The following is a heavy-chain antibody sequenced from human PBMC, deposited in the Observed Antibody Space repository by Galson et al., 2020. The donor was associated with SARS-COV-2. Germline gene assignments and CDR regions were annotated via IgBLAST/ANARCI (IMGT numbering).Heavy chain of an antibody. CDR2: INHSGST. CDR3: ARGRARILTGYQSYYYYGMDV. V-gene: IGHV4-34*01. J-gene: IGHJ6*02. D-gene: IGHD3-9*01. Sequence: SETLSLTCAVYGGSFSGYYWSWIRQPPGKGLEWIGEINHSGSTNYNPSLKSRVTISVDTSKNQFSLKLSSVTAADTAVYYCARGRARILTGYQSYYYYGMDVWGQGTTVTVSS. CDR1: GGSFSGYY.